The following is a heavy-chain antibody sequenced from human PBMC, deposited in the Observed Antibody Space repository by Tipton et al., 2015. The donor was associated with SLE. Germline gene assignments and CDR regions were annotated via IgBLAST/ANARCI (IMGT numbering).Heavy chain of an antibody. V-gene: IGHV4-34*01. Sequence: TLSLTCAVYGGSFSGYYWSWIRQPPGKGLEWIGEINHSGSTNYNPSLKSRVTISVDTSKNQSSLKLSSVTAADTAVYYCAGAEADAFDIWGQGTMVTVSS. J-gene: IGHJ3*02. CDR2: INHSGST. CDR1: GGSFSGYY. CDR3: AGAEADAFDI.